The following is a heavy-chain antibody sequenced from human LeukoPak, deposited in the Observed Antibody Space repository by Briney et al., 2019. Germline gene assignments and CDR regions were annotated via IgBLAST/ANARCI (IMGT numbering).Heavy chain of an antibody. CDR3: ARSYPPYYESSGYYYHY. D-gene: IGHD3-22*01. Sequence: GASVKVSCKASGCTFTGYYMHWVRPAPGQGREWMGWINPNSGGTNYAQKFQGRVTMTRDTSISTAYMELSRLRSDDTAVYYCARSYPPYYESSGYYYHYWGQGTLVTVSS. CDR2: INPNSGGT. J-gene: IGHJ4*02. CDR1: GCTFTGYY. V-gene: IGHV1-2*02.